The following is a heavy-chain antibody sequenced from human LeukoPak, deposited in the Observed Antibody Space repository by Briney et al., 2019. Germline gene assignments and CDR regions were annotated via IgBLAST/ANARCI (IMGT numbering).Heavy chain of an antibody. V-gene: IGHV3-30*03. J-gene: IGHJ4*02. CDR2: ISYDGSNK. CDR1: GFTFSSYG. CDR3: ATSGSYEPIDY. Sequence: GGSLRLSCAASGFTFSSYGMHWVRQAPGKGLEWVAVISYDGSNKYYADSVKGRFTISRDNSKNTLYLQMNSLRSEDTAVYYCATSGSYEPIDYWGQGTLVTVSS. D-gene: IGHD1-26*01.